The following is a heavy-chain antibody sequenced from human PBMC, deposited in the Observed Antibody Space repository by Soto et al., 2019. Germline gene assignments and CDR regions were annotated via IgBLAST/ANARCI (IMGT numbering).Heavy chain of an antibody. J-gene: IGHJ2*01. CDR2: ITPMFGIG. Sequence: QVQLVQSGAEVKKPGSSVKVSCKASGGTFNRYAISWLRQAPGQGPEGMGGITPMFGIGNYAQKFQGRVTITADESTTTVHMELRRLTCEDTAVYYCAQTLGSAVAGPGRFDLWGRGTRVIVSS. CDR3: AQTLGSAVAGPGRFDL. D-gene: IGHD6-19*01. V-gene: IGHV1-69*12. CDR1: GGTFNRYA.